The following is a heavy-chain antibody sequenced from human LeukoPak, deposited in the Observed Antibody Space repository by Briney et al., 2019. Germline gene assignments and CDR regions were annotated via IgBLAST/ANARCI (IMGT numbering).Heavy chain of an antibody. J-gene: IGHJ4*02. D-gene: IGHD3-10*01. CDR1: GFTFSSYA. V-gene: IGHV3-30-3*01. Sequence: GSLRLSCAASGFTFSSYAMHWVRQAPGKGLEWVAVISYDGGNKYYADSVKGRFTISRDNSKNTLYLQMNSLRAEDTAVYYCARDYSKYLVTMVRGLIPGYFDYWGQGNLVTVSS. CDR2: ISYDGGNK. CDR3: ARDYSKYLVTMVRGLIPGYFDY.